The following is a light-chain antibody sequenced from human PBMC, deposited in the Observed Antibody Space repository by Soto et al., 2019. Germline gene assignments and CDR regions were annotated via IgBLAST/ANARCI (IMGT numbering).Light chain of an antibody. Sequence: EIVLTQSPGTLALSPGERATLSCRASQSVDSKYFSWYQQKPGQAPRLLIYGGSRRATGVPDRFSGAGSGTDITLTISRLEPEDFAVFYCQQYAFSPRTFGQGTRLQIK. V-gene: IGKV3-20*01. CDR2: GGS. CDR3: QQYAFSPRT. J-gene: IGKJ5*01. CDR1: QSVDSKY.